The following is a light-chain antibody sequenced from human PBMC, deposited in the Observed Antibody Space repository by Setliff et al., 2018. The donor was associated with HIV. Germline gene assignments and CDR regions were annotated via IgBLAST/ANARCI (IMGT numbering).Light chain of an antibody. Sequence: HSALTQPASVSGSPGQSITISCTGTSSDVGGYNYVSWYQQHPGKAPKLMIYEVSNRPSGVSNRFSGSKSGNTASLTISGLQAEDEADYYCSSYTSSSTRVFGTGTKVHRP. J-gene: IGLJ1*01. V-gene: IGLV2-14*01. CDR2: EVS. CDR3: SSYTSSSTRV. CDR1: SSDVGGYNY.